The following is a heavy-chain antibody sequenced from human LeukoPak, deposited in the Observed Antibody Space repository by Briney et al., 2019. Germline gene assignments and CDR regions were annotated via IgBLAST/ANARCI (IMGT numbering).Heavy chain of an antibody. CDR2: IIPIFCTA. J-gene: IGHJ4*02. V-gene: IGHV1-69*05. CDR3: ARGPVGRFDY. Sequence: SVKVSCKSSGGTFSSYAISWVRQAPGQGLEWMGGIIPIFCTANYAQKFQGRVTITTDESTSTAYIELSSLRSEDTAVYYCARGPVGRFDYWGQGTLVTVSS. CDR1: GGTFSSYA.